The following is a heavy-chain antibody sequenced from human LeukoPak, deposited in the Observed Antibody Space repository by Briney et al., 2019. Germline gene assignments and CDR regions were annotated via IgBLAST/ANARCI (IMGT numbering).Heavy chain of an antibody. J-gene: IGHJ6*02. CDR3: ARFGVPYGVDV. V-gene: IGHV3-21*01. CDR2: ISSSSSYK. D-gene: IGHD3-16*01. CDR1: GFNFSTYS. Sequence: GGSLRLSCTAPGFNFSTYSMNWVRQAPGKGLEWVSSISSSSSYKYYADSVKGRFTISRDNAKNSLYLQVSSLRAEDTAVYYCARFGVPYGVDVWGQGTTVTVSS.